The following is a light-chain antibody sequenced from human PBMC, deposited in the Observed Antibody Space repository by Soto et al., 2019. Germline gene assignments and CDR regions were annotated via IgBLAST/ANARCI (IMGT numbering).Light chain of an antibody. V-gene: IGLV2-14*01. CDR2: DVS. CDR3: SSYTSSRDVV. CDR1: SSDVGGYNY. J-gene: IGLJ2*01. Sequence: QSALTQPASVSGSPRQSITISCTGTSSDVGGYNYVSWYQQHPGKAPKLMIYDVSNRPSGVSNRVSGSKSGNTASLTISGLQAEDEADYYCSSYTSSRDVVFGGGTKLTVL.